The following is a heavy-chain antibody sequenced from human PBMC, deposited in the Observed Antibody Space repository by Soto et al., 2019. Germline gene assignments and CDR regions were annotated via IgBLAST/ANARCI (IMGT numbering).Heavy chain of an antibody. J-gene: IGHJ3*02. D-gene: IGHD5-18*01. CDR3: ARGGMDTAMGEDAFDI. CDR1: GGSISSGDYY. CDR2: IYYSGST. Sequence: QVQLQESGPGLVKPSQTLSLTCTVSGGSISSGDYYWSWIRQPPGKGLEWIGYIYYSGSTYYNPSIKSRVTISGDTSKNQFSGKLSSVAAADTAVYYCARGGMDTAMGEDAFDIWGQGTMVTVSS. V-gene: IGHV4-30-4*01.